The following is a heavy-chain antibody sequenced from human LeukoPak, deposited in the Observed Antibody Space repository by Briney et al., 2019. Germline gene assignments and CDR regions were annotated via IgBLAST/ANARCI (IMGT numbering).Heavy chain of an antibody. V-gene: IGHV3-7*01. J-gene: IGHJ4*02. Sequence: PGGSLRLSCAASGFTFSSYWMSWVRRAPGKGLEWVANIKLGGSEKYYVDSVKGRFTISRDDAENSLFLQMNSLRAEDTAMYYCARVGGYCSGGSCYLLRFDYWGQGTLVTVSS. CDR3: ARVGGYCSGGSCYLLRFDY. CDR2: IKLGGSEK. D-gene: IGHD2-15*01. CDR1: GFTFSSYW.